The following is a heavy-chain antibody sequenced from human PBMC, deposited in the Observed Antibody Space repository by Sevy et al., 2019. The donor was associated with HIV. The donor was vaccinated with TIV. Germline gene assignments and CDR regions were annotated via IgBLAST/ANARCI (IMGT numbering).Heavy chain of an antibody. Sequence: GGSLRLSCATSGFTFNNYALHWVRQAPGKGQEWVAVIPDDGNNIYYADSVKGRFTISRDNSKSTLFLQMNSLRAEDTAVYYCARGGFSSSWSLGNYFDYWGEGTLVTVSS. D-gene: IGHD6-13*01. V-gene: IGHV3-30*04. CDR2: IPDDGNNI. CDR3: ARGGFSSSWSLGNYFDY. J-gene: IGHJ4*02. CDR1: GFTFNNYA.